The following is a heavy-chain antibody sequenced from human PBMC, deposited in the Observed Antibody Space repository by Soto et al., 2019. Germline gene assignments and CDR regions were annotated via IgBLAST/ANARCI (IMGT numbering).Heavy chain of an antibody. J-gene: IGHJ4*02. Sequence: QVQLVQFGAEVKKPGASVKVSCKASGYTFSNYGLSWVRQAPGQGLEWMGWTNTYNGNTNYAQRLQGRVTMTTDTSTNTAYMELRGLRSDDTAVYYCARGLTPDYFDYWGQGTLVIVSS. CDR2: TNTYNGNT. CDR3: ARGLTPDYFDY. V-gene: IGHV1-18*01. CDR1: GYTFSNYG. D-gene: IGHD4-17*01.